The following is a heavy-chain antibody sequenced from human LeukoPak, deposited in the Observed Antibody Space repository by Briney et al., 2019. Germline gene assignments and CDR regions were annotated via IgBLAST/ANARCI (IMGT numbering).Heavy chain of an antibody. CDR1: GFTLSSYW. CDR2: ISGSGGST. D-gene: IGHD4-17*01. J-gene: IGHJ4*02. V-gene: IGHV3-23*01. Sequence: PGGSLRLSCAASGFTLSSYWMHWVRQAPGKGLEWVSAISGSGGSTYYADSVKGRFTISRDNSKNTLYLQMNSLRAEDTAVYYCAKDTDYGDYGGVLDYWGQGTLVTVSS. CDR3: AKDTDYGDYGGVLDY.